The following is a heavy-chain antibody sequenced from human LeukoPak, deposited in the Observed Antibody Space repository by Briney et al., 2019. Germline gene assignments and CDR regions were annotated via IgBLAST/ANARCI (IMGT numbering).Heavy chain of an antibody. D-gene: IGHD3-9*01. J-gene: IGHJ4*02. CDR1: GYTFTDYY. V-gene: IGHV1-24*01. Sequence: ASVKVSCKASGYTFTDYYMHWVRQAPGKGLEWMGGFDPEDGETIYAQKFQGRVTMTEDTSTDTAYMELSSLRSEDTAVYYCATGSYYDILTGYYWDQGTLVTVSS. CDR3: ATGSYYDILTGYY. CDR2: FDPEDGET.